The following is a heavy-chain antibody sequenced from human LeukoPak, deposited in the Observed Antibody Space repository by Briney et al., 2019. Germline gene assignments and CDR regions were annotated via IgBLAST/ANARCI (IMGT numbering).Heavy chain of an antibody. D-gene: IGHD5-24*01. V-gene: IGHV4-39*01. J-gene: IGHJ4*02. CDR1: GGSISSSSYY. CDR3: ARHGRRDGYNYYFDY. CDR2: IYYSGST. Sequence: PSETLSLTCTVSGGSISSSSYYWGWIRQPPGKGLEWIGSIYYSGSTYYNPSLKSRVTISVDTSKNQFSLKLSSVTAADTAVYYCARHGRRDGYNYYFDYWGQGTLVTVSS.